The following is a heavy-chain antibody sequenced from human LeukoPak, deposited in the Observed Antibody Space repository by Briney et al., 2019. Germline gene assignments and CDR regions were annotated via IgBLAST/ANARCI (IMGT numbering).Heavy chain of an antibody. V-gene: IGHV1-69*13. Sequence: SVKVSCKASGGTFSSYAISWLRQAPGQGLEWMGGIIPIFGTANYAQKFQGRVTITADESTSTAYMELSSLRSEDTAVYYCARDSGSYGYWWFDPWGQGTLVTVSS. CDR2: IIPIFGTA. CDR3: ARDSGSYGYWWFDP. D-gene: IGHD5-18*01. CDR1: GGTFSSYA. J-gene: IGHJ5*02.